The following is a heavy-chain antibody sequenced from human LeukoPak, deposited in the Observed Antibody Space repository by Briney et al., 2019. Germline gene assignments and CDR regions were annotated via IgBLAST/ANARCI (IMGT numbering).Heavy chain of an antibody. Sequence: KPSETLSLTCTVSGGSISSSSYYWGWIRQPPGKGLEWIGSIYYSGSTYYNPSLKSRVTISVDTSKNQFSLKLSAVAAADTAVYYCARRVLYIAAFDIWGQGTMVTVSS. CDR1: GGSISSSSYY. D-gene: IGHD2-15*01. J-gene: IGHJ3*02. V-gene: IGHV4-39*01. CDR2: IYYSGST. CDR3: ARRVLYIAAFDI.